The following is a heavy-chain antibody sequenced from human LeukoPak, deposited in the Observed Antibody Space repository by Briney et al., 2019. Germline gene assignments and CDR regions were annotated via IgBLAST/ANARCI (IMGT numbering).Heavy chain of an antibody. CDR1: GGSISSSSYY. J-gene: IGHJ4*02. Sequence: KTAETLSLTCTVSGGSISSSSYYWGWIRQPPGKGLEWIGSIYYSGSTYYNPSLKSRVTISVDTSKNQFSLKLSSVTAADTAVYYCARLEPADDDYWGQGTLVTVSS. D-gene: IGHD2-2*01. CDR2: IYYSGST. CDR3: ARLEPADDDY. V-gene: IGHV4-39*01.